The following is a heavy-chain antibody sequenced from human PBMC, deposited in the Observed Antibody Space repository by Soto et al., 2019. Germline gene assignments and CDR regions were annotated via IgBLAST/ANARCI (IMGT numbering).Heavy chain of an antibody. V-gene: IGHV3-NL1*01. CDR1: GFTFSRHA. CDR3: ARGRNGGDAASFDS. CDR2: ISRGGGYT. J-gene: IGHJ5*01. D-gene: IGHD1-26*01. Sequence: QVQLVESGGGEVQPGGSLRLSCAASGFTFSRHAIHWVRLAPGRGLEWVPAISRGGGYTYYADSVKGRFTVSRDNSKNTVFVQMNRLIPDDTALYFCARGRNGGDAASFDSWGQGTRVTVSS.